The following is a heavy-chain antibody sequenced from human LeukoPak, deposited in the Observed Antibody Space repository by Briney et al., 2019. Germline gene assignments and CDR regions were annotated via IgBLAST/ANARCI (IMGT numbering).Heavy chain of an antibody. Sequence: PGGSLRLSCAASGFNFSSYAMSWVRQAPGKGLEWVSAISGSGGSTYYADSVKGRFTISRDNSKNTLYLQMNSLRAEDTAVYYCAKSLLLWFGELDYWGQGTLVTVSS. J-gene: IGHJ4*02. V-gene: IGHV3-23*01. CDR3: AKSLLLWFGELDY. CDR2: ISGSGGST. D-gene: IGHD3-10*01. CDR1: GFNFSSYA.